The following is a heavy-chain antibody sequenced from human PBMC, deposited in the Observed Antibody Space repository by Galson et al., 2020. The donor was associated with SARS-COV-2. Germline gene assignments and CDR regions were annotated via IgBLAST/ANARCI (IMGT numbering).Heavy chain of an antibody. CDR1: GYTFTNYW. CDR3: ARHDGRNSGYNYAAS. Sequence: GESLKISCKGSGYTFTNYWIGWVRQRPGKGLEWMGIIYHSDSDTIYGPAFQGQVTISADKSLNTPYLQLNSLRAADTAVYFCARHDGRNSGYNYAASWGQGTQITVSS. CDR2: IYHSDSDT. V-gene: IGHV5-51*01. J-gene: IGHJ5*02. D-gene: IGHD5-12*01.